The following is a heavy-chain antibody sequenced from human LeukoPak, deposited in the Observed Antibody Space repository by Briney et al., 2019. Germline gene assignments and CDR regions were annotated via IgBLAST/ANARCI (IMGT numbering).Heavy chain of an antibody. CDR1: TRYFTNYW. V-gene: IGHV3-74*01. J-gene: IGHJ4*02. D-gene: IGHD3-22*01. CDR2: IDRDGITT. CDR3: ANGPRIYYYDSSDY. Sequence: PGGSLRLSCTASTRYFTNYWMHWIRQIPGRGLAWVARIDRDGITTDYADSVKGRFTISRDNAKNSLYLQMNSLRAEDTAAYYCANGPRIYYYDSSDYWGQGTLVTVSS.